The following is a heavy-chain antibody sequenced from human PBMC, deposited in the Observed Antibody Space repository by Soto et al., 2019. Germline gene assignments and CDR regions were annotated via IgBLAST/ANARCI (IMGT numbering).Heavy chain of an antibody. CDR2: IIPILGIA. V-gene: IGHV1-69*02. CDR1: GGTFSSYT. J-gene: IGHJ6*03. Sequence: SVKVSCKASGGTFSSYTISWVRQAPGQGLEWMGRIIPILGIANYAQKFQGRVTITADKSTSTAYMELSSLRSEDTAVYYCARARYCSSTSCFHPYYYYYMDVWGKGTTVTVSS. CDR3: ARARYCSSTSCFHPYYYYYMDV. D-gene: IGHD2-2*01.